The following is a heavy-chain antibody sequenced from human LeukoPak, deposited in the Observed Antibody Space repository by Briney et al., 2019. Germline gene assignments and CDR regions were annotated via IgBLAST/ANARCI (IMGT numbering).Heavy chain of an antibody. CDR1: GFTFSTYP. D-gene: IGHD3-22*01. J-gene: IGHJ4*02. CDR3: ANYGVVASPHYLDY. Sequence: GGSLRLSCAASGFTFSTYPIGWVRQAPGKGLEWVSSVFGGSGDTYYIDSVKGRFTISRDNSKSTLYLQMNSLRGDDTAVYYCANYGVVASPHYLDYWGQGTLVTVSS. CDR2: VFGGSGDT. V-gene: IGHV3-23*01.